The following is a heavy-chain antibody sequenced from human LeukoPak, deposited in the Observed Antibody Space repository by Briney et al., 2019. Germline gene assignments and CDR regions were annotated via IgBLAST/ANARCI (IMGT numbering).Heavy chain of an antibody. CDR2: IYPGDYDT. V-gene: IGHV5-51*01. J-gene: IGHJ5*02. D-gene: IGHD6-13*01. CDR1: GYSFTSYW. Sequence: GESLKISCNGSGYSFTSYWIGWVRQMPGKGLEWMGIIYPGDYDTRYSPSFQGQVTISADKSISTAYLQWSSLKASDTAMYYCASYSSSWYRDWFDPWGQGTLVTVSS. CDR3: ASYSSSWYRDWFDP.